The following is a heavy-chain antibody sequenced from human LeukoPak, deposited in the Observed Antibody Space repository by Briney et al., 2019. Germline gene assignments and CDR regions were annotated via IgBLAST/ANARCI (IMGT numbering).Heavy chain of an antibody. CDR2: IVGSGSYI. CDR3: ARVGSYYDMDV. J-gene: IGHJ6*02. V-gene: IGHV3-21*04. D-gene: IGHD3-10*01. CDR1: GFTFSSYS. Sequence: GGSLRLSCAASGFTFSSYSMNWVRQAPGKGLEWVSSIVGSGSYIYYADSVKGRFTISRDNAKSSLYLQMNSLRAEDTAVYYCARVGSYYDMDVWGQGTTVTVSS.